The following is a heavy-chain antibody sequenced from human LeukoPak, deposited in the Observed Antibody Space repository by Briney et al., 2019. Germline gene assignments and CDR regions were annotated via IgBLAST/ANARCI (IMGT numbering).Heavy chain of an antibody. CDR2: IDWDDDK. CDR1: GFSLRSSGMC. CDR3: ARILVDTTMTYLYYYMDV. Sequence: SGPTLVNPTQTLTLTCTFSGFSLRSSGMCVSWVRQPPGKALEWLARIDWDDDKYYSTSLKTRLIISKDTSKNQVVLTMTNMDPVDTATYYCARILVDTTMTYLYYYMDVWGKGTTVTVSS. J-gene: IGHJ6*03. V-gene: IGHV2-70*11. D-gene: IGHD5-18*01.